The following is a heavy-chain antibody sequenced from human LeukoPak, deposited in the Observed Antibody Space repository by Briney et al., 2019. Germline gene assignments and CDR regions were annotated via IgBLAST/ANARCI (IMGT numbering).Heavy chain of an antibody. CDR3: ARVSGATDAFDI. D-gene: IGHD1-26*01. Sequence: ASVKVSCKASGYTFTGYYMHWVRQAPGQGLEWMGWINPNSGGTNYAQKFQGRVTMTRDTSISTAYVELSRLRSDDTAVYYCARVSGATDAFDIWGQGTMVTVSS. V-gene: IGHV1-2*02. CDR2: INPNSGGT. J-gene: IGHJ3*02. CDR1: GYTFTGYY.